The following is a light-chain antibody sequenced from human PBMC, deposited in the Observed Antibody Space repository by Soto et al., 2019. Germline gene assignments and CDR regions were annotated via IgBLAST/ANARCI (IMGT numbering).Light chain of an antibody. Sequence: SVLTQPPSASGSPGQSVTISCTGTGSDVGGYNYVSWYQQYPGRAPKLMIYEVTKRPSGVPDRFSGSKSGNTASLTVSGLQAEDEADYYCSSYAASNNFYFVFGGGTKVTVL. CDR2: EVT. CDR1: GSDVGGYNY. CDR3: SSYAASNNFYFV. V-gene: IGLV2-8*01. J-gene: IGLJ3*02.